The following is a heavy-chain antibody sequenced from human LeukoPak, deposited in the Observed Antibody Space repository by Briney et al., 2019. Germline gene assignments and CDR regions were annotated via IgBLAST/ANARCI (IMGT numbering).Heavy chain of an antibody. D-gene: IGHD3-9*01. J-gene: IGHJ5*02. CDR3: ARAVLRYTNWFDP. V-gene: IGHV4-39*07. CDR2: IYYSGST. Sequence: PSETLSLTCTVSGGSISSSSYYWGWIRQPPGKGLEWIGSIYYSGSTYYNPSLKSRVTISVHTSKNQFSLKLSSVTAADTAVYYCARAVLRYTNWFDPWGQGTLVTVSS. CDR1: GGSISSSSYY.